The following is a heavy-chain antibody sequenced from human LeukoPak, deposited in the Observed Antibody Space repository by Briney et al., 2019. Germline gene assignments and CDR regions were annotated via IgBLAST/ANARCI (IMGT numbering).Heavy chain of an antibody. J-gene: IGHJ4*02. CDR1: GYTFTSYG. Sequence: ASVKVSCKASGYTFTSYGISWVRQAPGQGLEWMGWISAYNGNTNYAQKLQGRVTMTTDTSTSTAYMELRSLRSDDTAVYYCARVYRLEWIPKRYYFDYWGQGTLVTVPS. CDR2: ISAYNGNT. D-gene: IGHD3-3*01. V-gene: IGHV1-18*01. CDR3: ARVYRLEWIPKRYYFDY.